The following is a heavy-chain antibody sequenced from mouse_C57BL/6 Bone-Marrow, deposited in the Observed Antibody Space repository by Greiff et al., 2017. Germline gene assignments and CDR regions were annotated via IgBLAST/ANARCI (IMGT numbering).Heavy chain of an antibody. D-gene: IGHD1-1*01. V-gene: IGHV1-61*01. CDR1: GYTFTSYW. J-gene: IGHJ2*01. CDR3: ARNPYYYGSSLGY. Sequence: QVQLQQPGAELVRPGSSVKLSCKASGYTFTSYWMDWVKQRPGQGLEWIGNIYPSDSETHYNPKFKDKATLTVDKSSSTAYMQLSSLTSEDSAVYYCARNPYYYGSSLGYWGQGTTLTVSS. CDR2: IYPSDSET.